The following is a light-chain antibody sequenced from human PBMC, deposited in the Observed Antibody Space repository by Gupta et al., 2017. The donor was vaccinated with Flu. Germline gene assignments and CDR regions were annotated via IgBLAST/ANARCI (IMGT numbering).Light chain of an antibody. CDR3: ATWDDSLNGWV. Sequence: RVTISGSGSTSNPVSNTVNWYQQVPGTAPKLLIYNNDQRPSGVPDRFSGSKSGTSASLAISGLQSGDEGDYYCATWDDSLNGWVFGGGAKLTVL. J-gene: IGLJ3*02. V-gene: IGLV1-44*01. CDR2: NND. CDR1: TSNPVSNT.